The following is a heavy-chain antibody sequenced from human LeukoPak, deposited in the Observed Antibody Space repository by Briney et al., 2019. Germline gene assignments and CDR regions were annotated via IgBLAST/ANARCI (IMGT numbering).Heavy chain of an antibody. Sequence: PSETLSLTCTVSGGSISSHYWSWIRQPPGKGLEWIGYIYYSGSTNYNPSLKSRVTMSVDTSKNQFSLKLSSVTAADTAVYYCARYCSSTSCRGDYFDYWGQGTLVTVSS. CDR2: IYYSGST. CDR1: GGSISSHY. D-gene: IGHD2-2*01. J-gene: IGHJ4*02. V-gene: IGHV4-59*11. CDR3: ARYCSSTSCRGDYFDY.